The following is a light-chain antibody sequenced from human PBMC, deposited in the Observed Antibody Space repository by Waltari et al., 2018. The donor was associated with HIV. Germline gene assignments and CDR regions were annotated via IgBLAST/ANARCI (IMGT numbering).Light chain of an antibody. Sequence: DIQMTQSPSALSASVGDTLTITCRASRNSTVWLAWHQQRPGKGPKLLIYKASRFDSGVPSRFSGSGSETNFTLTISGLQPDDFATYYCQQYSNYLWTFGQGTKVEVK. V-gene: IGKV1-5*03. CDR1: RNSTVW. CDR2: KAS. CDR3: QQYSNYLWT. J-gene: IGKJ1*01.